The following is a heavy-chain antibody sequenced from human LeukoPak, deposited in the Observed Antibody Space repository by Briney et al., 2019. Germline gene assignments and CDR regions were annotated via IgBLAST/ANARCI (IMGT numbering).Heavy chain of an antibody. CDR1: GGSISSYY. CDR2: IYYSEST. J-gene: IGHJ6*02. D-gene: IGHD5-18*01. V-gene: IGHV4-59*01. Sequence: SETLSLTCTVSGGSISSYYWSWIRQPSGKGLEWIGYIYYSESTNYNPSLKSRVTISVDPSKNQFSLKLSSVTAADTAVYYCARESPYSYGSYYYYGMDVWGQGTTVTVSS. CDR3: ARESPYSYGSYYYYGMDV.